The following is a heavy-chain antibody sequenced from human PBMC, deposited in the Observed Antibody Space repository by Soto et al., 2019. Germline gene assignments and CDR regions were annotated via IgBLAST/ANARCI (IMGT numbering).Heavy chain of an antibody. Sequence: GGSLGLSCEASGFLFSSYAMNLVRQSPGKGLQWVSSITGSSDYTSYIASVKGRFTISRDNSKNTMYLQMNSLRAEDTAVYFCAKEQTTGEKYALDYWRQGILVTVSS. CDR2: ITGSSDYT. J-gene: IGHJ4*02. CDR1: GFLFSSYA. CDR3: AKEQTTGEKYALDY. V-gene: IGHV3-23*01. D-gene: IGHD2-8*02.